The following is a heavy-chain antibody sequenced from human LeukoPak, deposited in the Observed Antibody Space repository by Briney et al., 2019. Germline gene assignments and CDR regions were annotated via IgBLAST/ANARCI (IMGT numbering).Heavy chain of an antibody. CDR3: ASWVGRDY. V-gene: IGHV3-7*01. CDR2: IKQDGSEE. CDR1: GFSISTYW. J-gene: IGHJ4*02. D-gene: IGHD2-15*01. Sequence: GVSLRLSCAASGFSISTYWMTWVRQAPGKGLEWVANIKQDGSEEYYVDSVKGRFTVSRDNAKNSLYPQMNSLRAEDTAVYYCASWVGRDYWGQGTLVTASS.